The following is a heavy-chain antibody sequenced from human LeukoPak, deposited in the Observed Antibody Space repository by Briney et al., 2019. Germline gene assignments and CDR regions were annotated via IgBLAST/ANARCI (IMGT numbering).Heavy chain of an antibody. D-gene: IGHD6-19*01. CDR3: ARDFRYSSGWYSH. Sequence: PGGSLRLSCAASGFNFPRYTMNWVRQAPGKGLEWVSSISSGGDYIYYADSVKGRFTISRDDAKTSLYLQMNSLRVEDTAVYYCARDFRYSSGWYSHWGQGTLVAVSS. V-gene: IGHV3-21*01. CDR2: ISSGGDYI. CDR1: GFNFPRYT. J-gene: IGHJ4*02.